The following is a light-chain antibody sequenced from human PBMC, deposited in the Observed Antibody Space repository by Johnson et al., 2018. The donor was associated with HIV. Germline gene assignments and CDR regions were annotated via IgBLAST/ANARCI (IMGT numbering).Light chain of an antibody. J-gene: IGLJ1*01. CDR1: SSNIGNNY. CDR3: GTSYSTLSAYV. CDR2: ENN. Sequence: QSVLTQPPSVSAAPGQKVTISCSGSSSNIGNNYVSWYQQLPGTAPKLLIYENNKRPSGIPDRFSGSKSGPSATLGITGLPTEXDAXYSFGTSYSTLSAYVFGTGTKVTVL. V-gene: IGLV1-51*02.